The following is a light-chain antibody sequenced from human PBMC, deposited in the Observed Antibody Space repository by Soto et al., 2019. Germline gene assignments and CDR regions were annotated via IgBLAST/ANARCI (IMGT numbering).Light chain of an antibody. V-gene: IGKV1-5*01. CDR2: DAS. J-gene: IGKJ1*01. CDR1: ESISDW. Sequence: DMQLTQSPSTLSASGGDRVTITCRASESISDWLAWLQQKPGKAPKVLIYDASTLESGVPSRFSGSGSGTEFTLTISSLQPDDFATYYCQQYSSSSEWTFGQGTKVDIK. CDR3: QQYSSSSEWT.